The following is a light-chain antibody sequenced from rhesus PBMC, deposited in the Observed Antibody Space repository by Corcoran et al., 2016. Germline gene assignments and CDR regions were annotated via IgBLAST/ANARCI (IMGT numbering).Light chain of an antibody. V-gene: IGKV1-25*01. CDR2: EAS. J-gene: IGKJ2*01. Sequence: DIQMTQSPSSLSASVGDRVTITCRASQGITNDLSWYQQKPEETPKVRIYEASSLQSGIPSRFSGSGAGTDFTLTISSLQSEDFATYYSQHYYSTPYSFGQGTKVELK. CDR3: QHYYSTPYS. CDR1: QGITND.